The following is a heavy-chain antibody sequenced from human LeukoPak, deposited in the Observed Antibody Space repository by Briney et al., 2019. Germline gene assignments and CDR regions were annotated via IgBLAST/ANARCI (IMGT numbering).Heavy chain of an antibody. V-gene: IGHV4-59*01. J-gene: IGHJ4*02. Sequence: SETLSLTCTVSGGSISSYHWSWIRQPPGKGLEWIGYIYYSGSTNYNPSLKSRVTISVDTSKNQFSLKLSSVTAADTAVYYCARGLPYYYDSSGYPITYYFDYWGQGTLVTVSS. CDR2: IYYSGST. CDR1: GGSISSYH. D-gene: IGHD3-22*01. CDR3: ARGLPYYYDSSGYPITYYFDY.